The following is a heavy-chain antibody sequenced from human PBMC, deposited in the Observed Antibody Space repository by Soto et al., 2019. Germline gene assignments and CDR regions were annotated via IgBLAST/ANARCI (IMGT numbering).Heavy chain of an antibody. J-gene: IGHJ4*02. CDR2: IIPIFGTA. CDR1: GGSFISYG. V-gene: IGHV1-69*13. CDR3: ASDSSGS. Sequence: SVKVWCKASGGSFISYGISWVRQAPGQGLELMGWIIPIFGTANYAQKFQVRVTITADESTSTAYMELSSLRSEDTAVYYCASDSSGSWGQGTLVTVSS. D-gene: IGHD3-22*01.